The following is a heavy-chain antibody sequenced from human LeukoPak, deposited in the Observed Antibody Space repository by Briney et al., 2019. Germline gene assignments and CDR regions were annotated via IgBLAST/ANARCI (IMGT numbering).Heavy chain of an antibody. D-gene: IGHD6-13*01. CDR2: IYYSGST. Sequence: SETLSLTCTVSGGSISSYYWSWIRQPPGKGLEWIGYIYYSGSTNYNPSLKSRVTISVDTSKNQSSLKLSSVTAADTAVYYCARGLAAGTPLHYYYYYYMDVWGKGTTVTVSS. V-gene: IGHV4-59*01. CDR1: GGSISSYY. J-gene: IGHJ6*03. CDR3: ARGLAAGTPLHYYYYYYMDV.